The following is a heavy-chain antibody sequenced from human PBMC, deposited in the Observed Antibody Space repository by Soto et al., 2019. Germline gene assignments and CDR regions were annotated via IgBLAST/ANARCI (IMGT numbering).Heavy chain of an antibody. CDR2: ISSSGSTI. CDR3: ARGALGYCSGGSCVYYYYGMDV. Sequence: PGGSLRLSCAASGFTFSSYEMNWVRQAPGKGLEWVSYISSSGSTIYYADSVKGRFTTSRDNAKNSLYLQMNSLRAEDTAVYYCARGALGYCSGGSCVYYYYGMDVWGQGTTVTVSS. CDR1: GFTFSSYE. D-gene: IGHD2-15*01. J-gene: IGHJ6*02. V-gene: IGHV3-48*03.